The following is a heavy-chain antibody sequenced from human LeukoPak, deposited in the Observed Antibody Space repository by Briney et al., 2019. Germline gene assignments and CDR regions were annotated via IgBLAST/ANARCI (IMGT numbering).Heavy chain of an antibody. CDR3: ARDLRAEEWLLSGLDY. Sequence: GGSLRLSCAASGFTFSSYAMHWVRQAPGKGLEWVAVISYDGSNKYYADSVKGRFTISRDNSKNTLYLQMNSLRAEDTAVYYCARDLRAEEWLLSGLDYWGQGTLVTVSS. J-gene: IGHJ4*02. D-gene: IGHD3-3*01. V-gene: IGHV3-30-3*01. CDR2: ISYDGSNK. CDR1: GFTFSSYA.